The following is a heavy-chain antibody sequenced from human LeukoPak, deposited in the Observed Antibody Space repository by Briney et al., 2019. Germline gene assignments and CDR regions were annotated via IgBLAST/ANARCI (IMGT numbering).Heavy chain of an antibody. D-gene: IGHD3-10*01. V-gene: IGHV1-2*02. CDR2: INPNSGGT. CDR1: GYTFTGYY. CDR3: ARAELLWFGDAKFDP. Sequence: EASVTVSCKASGYTFTGYYMHWVRQAPGQGLEWMGWINPNSGGTNYAQKFQGRVTMTRDTSISTAYMELSRLRSDDTAVYYCARAELLWFGDAKFDPWGQGTLVTVSS. J-gene: IGHJ5*02.